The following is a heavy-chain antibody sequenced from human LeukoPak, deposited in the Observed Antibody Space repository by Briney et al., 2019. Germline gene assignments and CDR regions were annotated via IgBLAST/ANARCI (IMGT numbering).Heavy chain of an antibody. D-gene: IGHD2-2*01. V-gene: IGHV5-51*01. Sequence: PGESLKISCKGSGYSFTSYWIGWVRQMPGKGLEWMGIIYPGDSDTRYSPSFQGQVTISAGKSISTAYLQWSSLKASDTAMYYCASRGAKYCSSTSCGRGDAFDIWGQGTMVTVSS. CDR1: GYSFTSYW. J-gene: IGHJ3*02. CDR2: IYPGDSDT. CDR3: ASRGAKYCSSTSCGRGDAFDI.